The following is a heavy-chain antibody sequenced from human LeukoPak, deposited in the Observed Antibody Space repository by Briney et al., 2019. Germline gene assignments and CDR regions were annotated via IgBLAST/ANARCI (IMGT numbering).Heavy chain of an antibody. CDR3: TIRHYYDDSSLYFPNLHEY. CDR1: GFTLRNAW. D-gene: IGHD3-22*01. J-gene: IGHJ4*02. Sequence: GGSLRLSCAASGFTLRNAWTTWVRQAPGKGLEWVGRIKRESDGGTTDYAAPAKGRFSMSRDDSKSTVYLQMSSLKTEDTAVYYCTIRHYYDDSSLYFPNLHEYWGQGTLVTVSS. V-gene: IGHV3-15*01. CDR2: IKRESDGGTT.